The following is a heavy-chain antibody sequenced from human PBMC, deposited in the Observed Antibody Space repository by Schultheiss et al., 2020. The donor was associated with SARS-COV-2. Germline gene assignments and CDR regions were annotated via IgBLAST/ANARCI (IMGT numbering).Heavy chain of an antibody. CDR1: GGSFSGYY. J-gene: IGHJ4*02. V-gene: IGHV4-31*01. CDR3: ARSGYGDYPGD. Sequence: SETLSLTCAVYGGSFSGYYWSWIRQHPGKGLEWIGYIYYSGSTYYNPSLKSLVTISVDTSKNQFSLKLSSVTAADTAVYYCARSGYGDYPGDWGQGTLVTVSS. D-gene: IGHD4-17*01. CDR2: IYYSGST.